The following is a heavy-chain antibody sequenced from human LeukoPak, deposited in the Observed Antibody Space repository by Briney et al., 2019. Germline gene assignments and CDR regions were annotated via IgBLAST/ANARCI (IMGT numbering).Heavy chain of an antibody. V-gene: IGHV4-34*01. J-gene: IGHJ4*02. CDR3: ARMTTGHDF. D-gene: IGHD4-17*01. Sequence: SETLSLTCAVSGTSFSSYYWSWIRQPPGKGLEWIGEVNHSGYTNDNPSLKSRVTISVDTAKNQFSLRLRSVTAADTGVYFCARMTTGHDFWGQGTLVTVSS. CDR1: GTSFSSYY. CDR2: VNHSGYT.